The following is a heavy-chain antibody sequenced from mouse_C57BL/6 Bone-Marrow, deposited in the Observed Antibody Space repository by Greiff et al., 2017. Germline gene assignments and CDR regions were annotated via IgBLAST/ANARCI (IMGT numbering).Heavy chain of an antibody. CDR2: IHPSDSDT. Sequence: QVQLQQPGAELVKPGASVKVSCKASGYTFTSYWMHWVKQRPGQGLEWIGRIHPSDSDTNYNQKFKGKATLTVDKSSSTAYMQLSGLTSEDSAVYYCATGSYGSSPGAYWGQGTLVTVSA. CDR1: GYTFTSYW. J-gene: IGHJ3*01. CDR3: ATGSYGSSPGAY. D-gene: IGHD1-1*01. V-gene: IGHV1-74*01.